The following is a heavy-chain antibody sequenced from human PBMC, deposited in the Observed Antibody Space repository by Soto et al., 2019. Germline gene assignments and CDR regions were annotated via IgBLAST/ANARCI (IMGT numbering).Heavy chain of an antibody. CDR3: ARALGPAAGHNWFDP. V-gene: IGHV4-31*03. J-gene: IGHJ5*02. CDR2: IYYSGST. CDR1: DGSISSGGYY. D-gene: IGHD6-13*01. Sequence: SETLSLTCTVSDGSISSGGYYWSWIRQHPGKGLEWIGYIYYSGSTYYNPSLKSRVTISVDTSKNQFSLKLSSVTAADTAVYYCARALGPAAGHNWFDPWGQGTLVTVSS.